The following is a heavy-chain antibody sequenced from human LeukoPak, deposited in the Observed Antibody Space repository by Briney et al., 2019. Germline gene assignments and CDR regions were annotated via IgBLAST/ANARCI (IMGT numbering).Heavy chain of an antibody. Sequence: EASVKVSCKASGGTFSSYAISWVRQAPGQGLEWMGGIIPIFGTANYAQKFQGRVTITTDESTSTAYMELSSLRSEDTAVYYCARENVDTYYYDSSGYHDAFDIWGQGTMVTVSS. V-gene: IGHV1-69*05. CDR2: IIPIFGTA. D-gene: IGHD3-22*01. CDR3: ARENVDTYYYDSSGYHDAFDI. J-gene: IGHJ3*02. CDR1: GGTFSSYA.